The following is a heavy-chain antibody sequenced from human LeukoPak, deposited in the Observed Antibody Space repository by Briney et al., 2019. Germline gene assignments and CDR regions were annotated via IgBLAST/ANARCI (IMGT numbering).Heavy chain of an antibody. CDR3: AREFRGAYYFDY. CDR2: INHSGST. CDR1: GGSFSGYY. D-gene: IGHD3-10*01. Sequence: SETLSLTCAVYGGSFSGYYWSWIRQPPGKGLEWIGEINHSGSTNYNPSLKSRVTISVDTSKNQFSPKLSSVTAADTAVYYCAREFRGAYYFDYWGQGTLVTVSS. J-gene: IGHJ4*02. V-gene: IGHV4-34*01.